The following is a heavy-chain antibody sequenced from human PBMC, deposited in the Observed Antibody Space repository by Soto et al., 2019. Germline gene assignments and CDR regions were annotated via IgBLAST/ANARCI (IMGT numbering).Heavy chain of an antibody. V-gene: IGHV3-23*01. J-gene: IGHJ3*02. CDR3: AKTYSSGWYGGDAFDI. CDR1: GFIFENFG. Sequence: PRASLRLSCAASGFIFENFGMSWVRQAPGKVLEWISSISGSGFKKYYADSVKGRFTISRDNSKNTLFLQMNSLRAEDTAVYYCAKTYSSGWYGGDAFDIWGRGTMVTVPS. D-gene: IGHD6-19*01. CDR2: ISGSGFKK.